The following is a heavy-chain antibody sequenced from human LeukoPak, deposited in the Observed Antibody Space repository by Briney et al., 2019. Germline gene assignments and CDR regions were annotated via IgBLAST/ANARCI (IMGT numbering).Heavy chain of an antibody. Sequence: SVKISCKASGGTFSSYAISWVRQAPGQGLEWMGRIIPILGIANYAQKFQGRVTITADKSTSTAYMELSSLRSEDTAVYYCARDLEGSGSYYLNWFDPWGQGTLVTVSS. CDR2: IIPILGIA. CDR3: ARDLEGSGSYYLNWFDP. CDR1: GGTFSSYA. J-gene: IGHJ5*02. D-gene: IGHD3-10*01. V-gene: IGHV1-69*04.